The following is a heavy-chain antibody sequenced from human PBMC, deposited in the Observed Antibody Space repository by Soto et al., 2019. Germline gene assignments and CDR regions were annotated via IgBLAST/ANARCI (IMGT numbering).Heavy chain of an antibody. CDR1: DFTFGSYV. J-gene: IGHJ6*02. CDR2: ISFDGSSQ. CDR3: AREMIPMIMGGMSALDV. D-gene: IGHD3-22*01. V-gene: IGHV3-30*03. Sequence: QVQLVESGGGVVQPERSQRLSCVASDFTFGSYVMHWVRQAPGKGLQWVALISFDGSSQYYADSVKGRFTISRDNSRNTMYLQMDSLRPEDTALYYCAREMIPMIMGGMSALDVWGHGTTVTVS.